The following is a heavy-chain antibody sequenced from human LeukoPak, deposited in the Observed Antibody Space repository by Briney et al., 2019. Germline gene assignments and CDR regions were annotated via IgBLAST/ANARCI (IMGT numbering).Heavy chain of an antibody. CDR1: GFTFTDFA. Sequence: GGSLRLSCAASGFTFTDFAMSWVRQAPGKGLEWVSTISGSGGSTYYADSVKGRLTISRDNSKNTVYLQVKSLRAEDTAVYYCARDSITRGFDYWGQGTLVTVSS. D-gene: IGHD2-2*01. J-gene: IGHJ4*02. CDR2: ISGSGGST. CDR3: ARDSITRGFDY. V-gene: IGHV3-23*01.